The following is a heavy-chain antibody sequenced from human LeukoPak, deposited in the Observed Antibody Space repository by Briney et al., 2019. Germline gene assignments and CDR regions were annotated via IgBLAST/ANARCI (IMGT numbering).Heavy chain of an antibody. CDR2: ISSSGDTI. Sequence: GGSLRLSCAASGFTFITYSMHWVRQAPGKGLEWLSYISSSGDTIYYAESVKGRFTISRDNAKNSLYLQMNIVRAEDAAVYYCARDPRGMDVWGQGTTVTVSS. D-gene: IGHD3-10*01. J-gene: IGHJ6*02. CDR3: ARDPRGMDV. V-gene: IGHV3-48*04. CDR1: GFTFITYS.